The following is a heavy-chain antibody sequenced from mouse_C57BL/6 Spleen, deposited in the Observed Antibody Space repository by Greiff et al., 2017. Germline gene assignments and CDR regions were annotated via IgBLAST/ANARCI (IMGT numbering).Heavy chain of an antibody. J-gene: IGHJ4*01. Sequence: VMLVESGAELAKPGASVKLSCKASGYTFTSYWMHWVKQRPGQGLEWIGYINPSSGYTKYNQKFKDKATLTADKSSSTAYMQLSSLTYEDSAVYFCAKVSITTVPNYAMDYWGQGTSVTVSS. D-gene: IGHD1-1*01. CDR1: GYTFTSYW. CDR3: AKVSITTVPNYAMDY. CDR2: INPSSGYT. V-gene: IGHV1-7*01.